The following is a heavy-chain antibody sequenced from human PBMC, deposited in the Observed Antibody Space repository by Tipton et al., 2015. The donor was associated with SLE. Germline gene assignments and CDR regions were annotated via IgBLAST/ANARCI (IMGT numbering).Heavy chain of an antibody. V-gene: IGHV4-59*01. CDR1: GGSFSGYS. D-gene: IGHD3-9*01. CDR3: ASGYDILTGRGFDI. CDR2: IYYSGST. J-gene: IGHJ3*02. Sequence: TLSLTCAVYGGSFSGYSWSWIRQSPGVGLEWIGYIYYSGSTNYNPSLKSRVSISVDTSKNRFSLKLSSVTAADTAVYYCASGYDILTGRGFDIWGQGTMVTVSS.